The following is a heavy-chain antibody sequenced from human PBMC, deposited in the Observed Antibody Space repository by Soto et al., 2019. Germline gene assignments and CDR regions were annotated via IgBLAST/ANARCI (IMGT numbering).Heavy chain of an antibody. J-gene: IGHJ4*02. V-gene: IGHV3-23*01. D-gene: IGHD4-17*01. Sequence: EVQLLESGGGLLQPGGSLRLSCAASGFTFSSYAMSWVRQAPGKGLEWVSTISGSGGSTYYADSVKGRFTISRDNSKYTLYLQMNSLRAEDTAVYYCAKEASPDYGDYQYYFDYWGQGTLVTVSS. CDR2: ISGSGGST. CDR1: GFTFSSYA. CDR3: AKEASPDYGDYQYYFDY.